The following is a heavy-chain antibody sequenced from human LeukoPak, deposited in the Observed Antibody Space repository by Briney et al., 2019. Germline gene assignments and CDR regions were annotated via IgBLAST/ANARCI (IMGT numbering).Heavy chain of an antibody. Sequence: AASVKVSCKASGYTFTGYYMHWVRQAPGQGLEWMGWINPNSGGTNYAQKFQGRVTMTRDTSISTAYMELSRLRSDDTAVYYCAREIGVVTPGPDYWGQGTLVTVSS. V-gene: IGHV1-2*02. D-gene: IGHD3-3*01. CDR2: INPNSGGT. CDR1: GYTFTGYY. CDR3: AREIGVVTPGPDY. J-gene: IGHJ4*02.